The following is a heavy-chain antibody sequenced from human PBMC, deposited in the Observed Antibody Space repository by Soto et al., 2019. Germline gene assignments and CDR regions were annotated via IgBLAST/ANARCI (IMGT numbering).Heavy chain of an antibody. D-gene: IGHD1-1*01. J-gene: IGHJ6*02. Sequence: RRLSCAASGFTFDDCAMHWVRQAPGKGLEWVSGISWNSGSIGYADSVKGRFTISRDNAKNSLYLQMNSLRAEDTALYYCAKDIERLGYYYYGMDVWGQGTTVTVSS. CDR1: GFTFDDCA. V-gene: IGHV3-9*01. CDR3: AKDIERLGYYYYGMDV. CDR2: ISWNSGSI.